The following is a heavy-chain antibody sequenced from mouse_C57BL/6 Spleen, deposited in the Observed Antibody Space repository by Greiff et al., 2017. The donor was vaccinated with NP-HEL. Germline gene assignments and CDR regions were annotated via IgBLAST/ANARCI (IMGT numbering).Heavy chain of an antibody. CDR1: GYSITSGYY. CDR2: ISYDGSN. J-gene: IGHJ2*01. Sequence: DVKLQESGPGLVKPSQSLSLTCSVTGYSITSGYYWNWIRQFPGNKLEWMGYISYDGSNNYNPSLKNRISITRDTSKNQFFLKLNSVTTEDTATYYCATPYPYFDYWGQGTTLTVSS. CDR3: ATPYPYFDY. V-gene: IGHV3-6*01.